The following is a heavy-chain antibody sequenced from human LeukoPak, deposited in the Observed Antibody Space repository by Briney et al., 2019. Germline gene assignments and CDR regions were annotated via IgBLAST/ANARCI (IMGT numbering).Heavy chain of an antibody. D-gene: IGHD6-19*01. J-gene: IGHJ4*02. Sequence: QPPGRGREGFGYIYYSGSTNYNPSLKSRVTISVDTSKNQLSLKLTSVTVADTAVYYCARAKEGVAGFFDYWGQGTLVTVSS. CDR2: IYYSGST. CDR3: ARAKEGVAGFFDY. V-gene: IGHV4-59*13.